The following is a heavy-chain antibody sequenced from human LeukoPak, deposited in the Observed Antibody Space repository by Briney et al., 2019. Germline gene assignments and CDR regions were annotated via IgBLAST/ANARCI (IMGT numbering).Heavy chain of an antibody. CDR2: ISSSSSYI. Sequence: GGSLRLSCAVSGLTFSSYSMKWVRQAPGEGLEWVSSISSSSSYIYYADSVKGRFTISRDNAKNSLYLQMNSLRAEDTAVYYCASAERYYDFWRASYYGMDVWGQGTTVTVSS. CDR1: GLTFSSYS. V-gene: IGHV3-21*01. D-gene: IGHD3-3*01. CDR3: ASAERYYDFWRASYYGMDV. J-gene: IGHJ6*02.